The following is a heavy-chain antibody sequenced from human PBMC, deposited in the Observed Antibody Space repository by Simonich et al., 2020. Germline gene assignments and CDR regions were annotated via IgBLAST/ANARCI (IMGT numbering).Heavy chain of an antibody. V-gene: IGHV4-39*01. Sequence: QLQLQESGPGLVKPSETLSLTCTVSGGSISSSSYYWGWIRQPPGKGLGGIGGIYYSWRTYHNPSLKSRATISVDTSKNQFSLKLSSVTAADTAVYYCARQRVLMVYAIDYWGQGTLVTVSS. D-gene: IGHD2-8*01. CDR2: IYYSWRT. CDR1: GGSISSSSYY. J-gene: IGHJ4*02. CDR3: ARQRVLMVYAIDY.